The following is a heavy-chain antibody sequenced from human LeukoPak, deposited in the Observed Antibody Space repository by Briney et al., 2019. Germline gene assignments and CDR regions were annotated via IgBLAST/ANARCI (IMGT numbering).Heavy chain of an antibody. V-gene: IGHV3-7*05. J-gene: IGHJ4*02. CDR1: GFTFSASW. Sequence: GGSLRLSCEASGFTFSASWVIWVRQVPGKGLEWVAKINPDGSEKSYVESVKGRFTISRDNAKNSLYLQMNSLRAEDTAVYYCARDLYCSSTSCYGPMGYYFDYWGQGTLVTVSS. CDR3: ARDLYCSSTSCYGPMGYYFDY. D-gene: IGHD2-2*01. CDR2: INPDGSEK.